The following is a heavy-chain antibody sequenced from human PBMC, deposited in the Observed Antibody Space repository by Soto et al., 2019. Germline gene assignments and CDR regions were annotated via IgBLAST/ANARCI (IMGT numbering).Heavy chain of an antibody. CDR3: ARDRGGTDWENDGLDF. J-gene: IGHJ3*01. CDR1: GYIFTSSY. V-gene: IGHV1-46*01. Sequence: QVPLVQSGAEVKKPGASVKVSCTTSGYIFTSSYMHWVRQAPGQGLEWMAIINPSGGDTIYAQGFQGRVTVTSDTSTNTVYMELSALRFEDTAVYFCARDRGGTDWENDGLDFWGQGTPVTVSS. D-gene: IGHD1-1*01. CDR2: INPSGGDT.